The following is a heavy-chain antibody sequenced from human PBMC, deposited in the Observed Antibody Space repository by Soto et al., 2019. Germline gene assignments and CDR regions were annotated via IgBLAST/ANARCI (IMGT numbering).Heavy chain of an antibody. CDR3: AHTQGIVLVPAAIWY. CDR2: ITASGGST. CDR1: GFTFSSYA. V-gene: IGHV3-23*01. J-gene: IGHJ4*02. D-gene: IGHD2-2*02. Sequence: GGSLRLSCAASGFTFSSYAMSRVRQAPGKGLEWVSGITASGGSTSYADSVKGRFTISRDNSKNTLYLQMNSLRAEDTAVYYCAHTQGIVLVPAAIWYWGQGTLVTVSS.